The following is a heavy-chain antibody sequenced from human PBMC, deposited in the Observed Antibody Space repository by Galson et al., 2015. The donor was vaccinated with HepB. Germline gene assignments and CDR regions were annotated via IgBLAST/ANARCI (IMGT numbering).Heavy chain of an antibody. D-gene: IGHD3-3*01. J-gene: IGHJ3*02. CDR2: IYYSGST. CDR1: GGSISSGGYY. Sequence: TLSLTCTVSGGSISSGGYYWSWIRQHPGKGLEWIGYIYYSGSTYYNPSLKSRVTISVDTSKNQFSLKLSSVTAADTAVYYCARDSRDDFWSGYYRVDAFDIWGQGTMVTVSS. CDR3: ARDSRDDFWSGYYRVDAFDI. V-gene: IGHV4-31*03.